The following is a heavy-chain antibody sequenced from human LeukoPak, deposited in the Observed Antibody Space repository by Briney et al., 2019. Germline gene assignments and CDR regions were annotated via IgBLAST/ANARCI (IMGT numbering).Heavy chain of an antibody. CDR2: IQYDRTNE. CDR1: GFTFSIYG. Sequence: GGSLRLSCAASGFTFSIYGMSWVRQAPGKGLEWVAYIQYDRTNEQYAHSVKGRFRISRDNSNNILYLQMNSLRTEDTAVYHCAKDRCSNGIGCYYYYMEVWGKGTTVTISS. V-gene: IGHV3-30*02. J-gene: IGHJ6*03. CDR3: AKDRCSNGIGCYYYYMEV. D-gene: IGHD2-8*01.